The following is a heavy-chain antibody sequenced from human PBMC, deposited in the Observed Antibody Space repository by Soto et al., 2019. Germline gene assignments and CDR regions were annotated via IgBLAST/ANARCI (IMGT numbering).Heavy chain of an antibody. CDR2: ISYDGSNK. CDR1: GFTFSSYG. J-gene: IGHJ6*02. Sequence: QVQLVESGGGVVQPGRSLRLSCAASGFTFSSYGMHWVRQAPGKGLEWVAVISYDGSNKYYADSVKGRFTISRDNSKNTLYLQMNSLRAEDTAVYYCAKDVSEVNSNYVYYYYYYGMDVWGQGTTVTVSS. V-gene: IGHV3-30*18. D-gene: IGHD4-4*01. CDR3: AKDVSEVNSNYVYYYYYYGMDV.